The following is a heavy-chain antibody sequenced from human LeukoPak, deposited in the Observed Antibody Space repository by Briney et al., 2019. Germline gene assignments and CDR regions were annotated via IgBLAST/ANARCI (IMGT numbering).Heavy chain of an antibody. D-gene: IGHD5-18*01. CDR1: GGSISSSSYY. Sequence: HPSETLSLTCTVSGGSISSSSYYWGWLRQPPGKGLEWIGRIYTSGSTNYNPSLKSRVTMSVDTSKNQFSLKLSSVTAADTAVYYCARGYDHTARIGFDYWGQGTLVTVSS. V-gene: IGHV4-61*05. CDR3: ARGYDHTARIGFDY. CDR2: IYTSGST. J-gene: IGHJ4*02.